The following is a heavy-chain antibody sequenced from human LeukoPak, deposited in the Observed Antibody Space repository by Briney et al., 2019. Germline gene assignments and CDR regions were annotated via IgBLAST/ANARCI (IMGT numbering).Heavy chain of an antibody. CDR1: GFTFDDYG. V-gene: IGHV3-20*04. D-gene: IGHD6-19*01. CDR2: INWNGGST. CDR3: AKDSAHLSSGWENDAFDI. J-gene: IGHJ3*02. Sequence: GGSLRLSCAASGFTFDDYGMSWVRHAPGKGLKWVSGINWNGGSTGYADSVKGRFTISRDNSKNTLYLQMNSLRAEDTAVYYCAKDSAHLSSGWENDAFDIWGQGTMVTVSS.